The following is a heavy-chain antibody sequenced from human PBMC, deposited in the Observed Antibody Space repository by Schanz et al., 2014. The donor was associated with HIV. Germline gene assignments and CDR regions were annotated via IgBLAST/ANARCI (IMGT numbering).Heavy chain of an antibody. D-gene: IGHD6-13*01. CDR1: GGTFNSYA. J-gene: IGHJ2*01. CDR3: AREYSSWNRYFDL. CDR2: ITPIFDTA. Sequence: QVQLVQSGAEVKKPGSSVKVSCKASGGTFNSYAISWVRQAPGQGLEWMGGITPIFDTANYAQKFQGRVTITADESTSTAYMELSSLRSEDTAVYYCAREYSSWNRYFDLWGRGTLVTVSS. V-gene: IGHV1-69*01.